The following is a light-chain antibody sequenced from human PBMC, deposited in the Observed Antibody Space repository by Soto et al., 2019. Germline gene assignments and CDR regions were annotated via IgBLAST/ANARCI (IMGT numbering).Light chain of an antibody. V-gene: IGKV3-20*01. CDR3: QQYGNPPLT. CDR2: GAS. CDR1: QSVNSNC. Sequence: MAMTHSPTILSVSPCERATLSSSATQSVNSNCLVWYQQEPGQAPGLLIHGASIRATGIPDRFSGSGSGTDFTLTVSRLEPEDFAVYFCQQYGNPPLTFGGGTKVDIK. J-gene: IGKJ4*01.